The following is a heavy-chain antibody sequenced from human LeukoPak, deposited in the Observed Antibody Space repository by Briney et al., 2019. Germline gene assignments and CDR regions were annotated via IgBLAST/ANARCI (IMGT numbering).Heavy chain of an antibody. D-gene: IGHD2-2*02. J-gene: IGHJ4*02. CDR1: GGIFSTYA. V-gene: IGHV1-69*06. CDR2: IMPMFATT. CDR3: ARGVRFVADCPSSTCYTPDF. Sequence: GASVKVSCKASGGIFSTYAISWVRQAPGQGLEWMGGIMPMFATTNYAQRFQDRVTITADKATTTAYMELSSLTPEDTAIYYCARGVRFVADCPSSTCYTPDFWGQGTLVTVSS.